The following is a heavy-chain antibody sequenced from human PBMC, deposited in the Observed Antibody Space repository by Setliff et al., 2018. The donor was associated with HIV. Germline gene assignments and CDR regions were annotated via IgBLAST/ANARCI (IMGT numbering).Heavy chain of an antibody. Sequence: SETLSLTCPVSGGSISSGTSYWSWIRQPAGKGLEWIGHIYTSGSTNYNPSHKSRVIISVDTSNNQFSLNLTSVTAADTAVYYCATGSGWPLLGYWGQGTLVTVSS. V-gene: IGHV4-61*09. J-gene: IGHJ4*02. CDR1: GGSISSGTSY. D-gene: IGHD6-19*01. CDR2: IYTSGST. CDR3: ATGSGWPLLGY.